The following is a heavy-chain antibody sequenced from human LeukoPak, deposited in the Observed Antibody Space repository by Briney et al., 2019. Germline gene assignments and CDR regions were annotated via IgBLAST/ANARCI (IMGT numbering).Heavy chain of an antibody. J-gene: IGHJ6*02. CDR2: IIPIFGTA. V-gene: IGHV1-69*05. Sequence: GASVKVSCKASGGTFSSYAISWVRQAPGQGLEWMGGIIPIFGTANYAQKLQGRVTMTTDTSTSTAYMELRSLRSDDTAVYYCAREWVVVDYYYGIDVWGQGTTVTVSS. CDR1: GGTFSSYA. CDR3: AREWVVVDYYYGIDV. D-gene: IGHD2-15*01.